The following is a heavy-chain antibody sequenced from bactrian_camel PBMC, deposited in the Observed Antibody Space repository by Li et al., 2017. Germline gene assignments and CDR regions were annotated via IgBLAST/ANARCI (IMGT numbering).Heavy chain of an antibody. CDR3: AARGGVNCYTEWDASSRWEY. J-gene: IGHJ4*01. Sequence: HVQLVESGGGSVQPGGSLRLSCVVSGSTYNKYYMAWFRQAPGKEREGVAAGGTSGGIDVADFVRGRFTISQDNGKKMVILQMDSLEPEDTAMYYCAARGGVNCYTEWDASSRWEYWGQGTQVTVS. V-gene: IGHV3S53*01. CDR1: GSTYNKYY. CDR2: GGTSGGI. D-gene: IGHD3*01.